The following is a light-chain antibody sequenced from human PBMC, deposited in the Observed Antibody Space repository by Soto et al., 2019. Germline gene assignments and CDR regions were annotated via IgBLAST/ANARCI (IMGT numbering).Light chain of an antibody. CDR2: KAS. CDR1: QSITSW. CDR3: QHYNPYWT. J-gene: IGKJ1*01. Sequence: DIQMTQSPSTLSASVGDRVTITCRASQSITSWLAWYQQKPGKAPKLLIYKASILESGVPSRFSGSESGTDFTLTISSLQPDDFATYYCQHYNPYWTFGQGTKVQIK. V-gene: IGKV1-5*03.